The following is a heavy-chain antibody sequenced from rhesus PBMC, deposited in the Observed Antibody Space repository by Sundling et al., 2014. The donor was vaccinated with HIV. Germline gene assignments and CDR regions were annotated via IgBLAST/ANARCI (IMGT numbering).Heavy chain of an antibody. V-gene: IGHV3-54*02. CDR1: GFTFSSYG. CDR2: ISSDGNKK. D-gene: IGHD6-31*01. Sequence: EVQLVESGGGLVQPGGSLRLSCAASGFTFSSYGMHWVRQAPGKGLEWVAVISSDGNKKYYADSVKDRFTISRDNSKNMLYLQMNNLKFEDTAVYYCARGGRFGWLHFDYWGQGVLVTVSS. CDR3: ARGGRFGWLHFDY. J-gene: IGHJ4*01.